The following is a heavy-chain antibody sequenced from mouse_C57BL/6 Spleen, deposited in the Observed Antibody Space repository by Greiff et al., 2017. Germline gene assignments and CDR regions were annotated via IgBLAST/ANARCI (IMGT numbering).Heavy chain of an antibody. D-gene: IGHD3-2*02. J-gene: IGHJ4*01. V-gene: IGHV1-64*01. CDR3: ARGGSSGYDYYAMDY. Sequence: VQLQQPGAELVKPGASVKLSCKASGYTFTSYWMHWVKQRPGQGLEWIGMIHPNSGSTNYNEKFKSKATLTVDKSSSTAYMKLSSLTSEDSAVYYCARGGSSGYDYYAMDYWGQGTSVTVSS. CDR2: IHPNSGST. CDR1: GYTFTSYW.